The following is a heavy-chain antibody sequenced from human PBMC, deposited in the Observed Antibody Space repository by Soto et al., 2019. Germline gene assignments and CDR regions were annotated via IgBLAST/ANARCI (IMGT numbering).Heavy chain of an antibody. CDR3: ARSAIPSGGWFRH. Sequence: SETLSLTRSLFARSVSSVIYYSSWVRQPAGKGLEWIGRIYASGSTNYNPSLKGRVSMSVDTSKKQFSLRMISVTAADTAMYYCARSAIPSGGWFRHWGQGVMVTVSS. CDR1: ARSVSSVIYY. J-gene: IGHJ5*02. V-gene: IGHV4-61*02. D-gene: IGHD2-21*01. CDR2: IYASGST.